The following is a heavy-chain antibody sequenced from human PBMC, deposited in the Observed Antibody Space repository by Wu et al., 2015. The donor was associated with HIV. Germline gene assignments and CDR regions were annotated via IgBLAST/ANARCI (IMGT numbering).Heavy chain of an antibody. CDR3: ARGDRFYAILTGYSKNWFDP. CDR1: GYTFTDYN. V-gene: IGHV1-2*02. J-gene: IGHJ5*02. D-gene: IGHD3-9*01. Sequence: QVQLVQSGAEMKKPGASVKVSCTASGYTFTDYNVHWVRQVPGQGLQWMGNINANSGRTNYAENFQGRVAMTRDTSVNTVYLELETLTSDDTALYFCARGDRFYAILTGYSKNWFDPGAREPLVSVSS. CDR2: INANSGRT.